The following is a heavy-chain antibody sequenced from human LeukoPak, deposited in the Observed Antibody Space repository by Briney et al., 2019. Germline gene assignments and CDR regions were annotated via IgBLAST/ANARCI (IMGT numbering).Heavy chain of an antibody. CDR3: AAVSGPAYNYFDP. CDR2: LYSGGGT. Sequence: GGSLRLSCAASGFTVSSNYMSWVRQAPGKGLEWVSGLYSGGGTYYADSVKGRFTISRDNSKNTLYLQMNSLRAEDTAVYCCAAVSGPAYNYFDPWGQGTLVTVSS. V-gene: IGHV3-66*02. J-gene: IGHJ5*02. D-gene: IGHD1-20*01. CDR1: GFTVSSNY.